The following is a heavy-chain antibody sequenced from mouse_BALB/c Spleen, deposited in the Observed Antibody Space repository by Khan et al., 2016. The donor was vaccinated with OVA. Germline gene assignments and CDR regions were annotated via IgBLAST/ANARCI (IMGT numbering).Heavy chain of an antibody. CDR3: ARTGRRKN. CDR2: ISYSGST. CDR1: GYSITSGYG. Sequence: QLEESGPGLVKPSQSLSLTCTVTGYSITSGYGWNWIRQFPGNKLEWMGSISYSGSTNSNPSLQSRLSITRDTSKNQFFLQLNSVTTEDTATDYCARTGRRKNWGQGTTLTVSS. D-gene: IGHD1-1*01. V-gene: IGHV3-2*02. J-gene: IGHJ2*01.